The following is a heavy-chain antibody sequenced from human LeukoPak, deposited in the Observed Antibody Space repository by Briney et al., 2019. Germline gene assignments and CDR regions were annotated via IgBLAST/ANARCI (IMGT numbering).Heavy chain of an antibody. D-gene: IGHD5-12*01. CDR3: ARDSPGYGGYDF. J-gene: IGHJ4*02. V-gene: IGHV3-7*01. CDR2: IKQDGSEK. CDR1: GFTFSRYW. Sequence: GGSLRLSCAASGFTFSRYWMSWVRQAPGKGPEWVANIKQDGSEKYYVDSGKGRFTISKDNAKNSLYLQMNSLRAEDTAVYYCARDSPGYGGYDFWGQGTLVTVSS.